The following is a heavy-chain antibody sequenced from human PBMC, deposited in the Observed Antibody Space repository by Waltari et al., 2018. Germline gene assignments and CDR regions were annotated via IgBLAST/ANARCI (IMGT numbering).Heavy chain of an antibody. CDR1: GYSISSGYY. J-gene: IGHJ4*02. D-gene: IGHD6-13*01. CDR2: IYHSGST. Sequence: QVQLQESGPGLVKPSETLSLTCAVSGYSISSGYYWGWIRQPPGKGLEWIGSIYHSGSTYYNPSLKSRVTISVDTSKNQFSLKLSSVTAADTAVYYCAGASAAAGGSTYYFDYWGQGTLVTVSS. V-gene: IGHV4-38-2*01. CDR3: AGASAAAGGSTYYFDY.